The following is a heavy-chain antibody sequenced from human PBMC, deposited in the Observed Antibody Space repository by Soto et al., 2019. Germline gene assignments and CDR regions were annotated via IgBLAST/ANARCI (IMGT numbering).Heavy chain of an antibody. J-gene: IGHJ4*02. Sequence: SETLSLTCTVSGGSISSYYWSWIRQPAGKGLEWIGRIYTSGSTNYNTSLKSRVTMSVDTSKNQFSLKLSSVTAADTAVYYCARACSSNSCYDVLDYWGQGTLVTVSS. D-gene: IGHD2-2*01. CDR1: GGSISSYY. V-gene: IGHV4-4*07. CDR2: IYTSGST. CDR3: ARACSSNSCYDVLDY.